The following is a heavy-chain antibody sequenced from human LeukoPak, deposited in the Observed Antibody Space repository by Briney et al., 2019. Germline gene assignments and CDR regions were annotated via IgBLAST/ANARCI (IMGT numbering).Heavy chain of an antibody. CDR2: IYYSGST. J-gene: IGHJ4*02. CDR3: ARMEEGSGSYYPSAYFDY. CDR1: GGSINSSSYY. V-gene: IGHV4-39*07. Sequence: SETLSLTCTVSGGSINSSSYYWGWIRQPPGKGLEWIGSIYYSGSTYYNPSLKSRVTISVDTSKNQFSLKLSSVTAADTAVYYCARMEEGSGSYYPSAYFDYWGQGTLVTVSS. D-gene: IGHD3-10*01.